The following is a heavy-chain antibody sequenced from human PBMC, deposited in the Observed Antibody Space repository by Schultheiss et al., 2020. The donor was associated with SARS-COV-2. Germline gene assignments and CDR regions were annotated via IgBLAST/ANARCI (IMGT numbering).Heavy chain of an antibody. CDR3: ARGLDDSSGYLDY. Sequence: SETLSLTCAVSGGSISSGGYYWSWIRQPPGKGLEWIGYIYYSGSTNYNPSLKSRVTISVDTSKNQFSLKLSSVTAADTAVYYCARGLDDSSGYLDYWGQGTLVTVSS. CDR1: GGSISSGGYY. V-gene: IGHV4-61*08. CDR2: IYYSGST. D-gene: IGHD3-22*01. J-gene: IGHJ4*02.